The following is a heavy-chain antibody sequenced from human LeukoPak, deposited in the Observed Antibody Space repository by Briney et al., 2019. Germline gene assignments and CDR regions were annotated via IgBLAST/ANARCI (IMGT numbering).Heavy chain of an antibody. V-gene: IGHV3-9*01. D-gene: IGHD6-19*01. J-gene: IGHJ6*02. CDR1: GFAFDDYA. CDR3: ATDSAVAGTTYSYGMAV. CDR2: ISWNSGSI. Sequence: QAGRSLRLSCAASGFAFDDYAMHWVREAPGKGRECVSDISWNSGSIRYADSVKGRLTISRDTAKHSLYLQMNSLRAEDTALYYCATDSAVAGTTYSYGMAVWGQGTTVTVSS.